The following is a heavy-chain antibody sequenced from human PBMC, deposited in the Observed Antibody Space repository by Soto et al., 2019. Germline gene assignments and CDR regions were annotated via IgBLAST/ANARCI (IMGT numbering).Heavy chain of an antibody. V-gene: IGHV3-7*02. CDR2: ISPEGSEK. J-gene: IGHJ4*01. CDR1: GLTFSSEW. Sequence: EVQVVESGGGLVQPGGSLRLSCVASGLTFSSEWMNWVRQAPGKGLEWVDNISPEGSEKRSVDAMKGRSAISSDNAKNSLSLLMNSLSVHDPAVYYCMTGYCYWGLGTPVTFSS. CDR3: MTGYCY. D-gene: IGHD3-9*01.